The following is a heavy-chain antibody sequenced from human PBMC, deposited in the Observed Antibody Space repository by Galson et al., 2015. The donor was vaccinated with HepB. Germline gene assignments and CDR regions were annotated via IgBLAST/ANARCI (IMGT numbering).Heavy chain of an antibody. CDR2: ACYRSKGYN. V-gene: IGHV6-1*01. D-gene: IGHD1-26*01. J-gene: IGHJ4*02. CDR3: ARGGEVGAPSFDY. Sequence: CAISGGRVSGNSAAWNWFRQSPSSGLEGLGRACYRSKGYNDNAVSVKSRITINPDTYKKQFSLQLNSVTPEDAAVYYCARGGEVGAPSFDYWGQGTLVTVSS. CDR1: GGRVSGNSAA.